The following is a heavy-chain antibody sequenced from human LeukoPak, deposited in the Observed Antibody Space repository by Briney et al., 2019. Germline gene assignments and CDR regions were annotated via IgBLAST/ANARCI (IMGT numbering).Heavy chain of an antibody. CDR2: ISGSGGGT. CDR3: AKTEVTMVRGAHFDY. CDR1: GFTFSSYA. D-gene: IGHD3-10*01. Sequence: PGGSLRLSCAASGFTFSSYAMSWVRQAPGKGLEWVSAISGSGGGTYYADSVKGRFTISRDNSKNTLYLQMNSLRAEDTAVYYCAKTEVTMVRGAHFDYWGQGTLVTVSS. J-gene: IGHJ4*02. V-gene: IGHV3-23*01.